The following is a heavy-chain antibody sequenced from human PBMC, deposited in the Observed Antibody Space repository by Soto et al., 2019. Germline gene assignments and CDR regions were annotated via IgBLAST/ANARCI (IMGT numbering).Heavy chain of an antibody. CDR2: IYHSGST. CDR3: AVRGSSWDGIYY. CDR1: SGSISSSNW. D-gene: IGHD6-13*01. Sequence: SETLSLTCAVSSGSISSSNWWSWVRQPPGKGLEWIGEIYHSGSTNYNPSLKSRVTISVDKSKNQFSLKLSSVTAADTAVYYCAVRGSSWDGIYYRGQGSPVPVSS. V-gene: IGHV4-4*02. J-gene: IGHJ4*02.